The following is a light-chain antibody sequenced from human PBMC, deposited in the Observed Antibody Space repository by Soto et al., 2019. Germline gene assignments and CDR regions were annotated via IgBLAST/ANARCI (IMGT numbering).Light chain of an antibody. J-gene: IGKJ4*01. CDR3: QQYDSSPLT. CDR1: QSIRSSY. CDR2: GAS. V-gene: IGKV3-20*01. Sequence: EIVLTQSPGTLSLSPGESATISCRASQSIRSSYLAWYQQEPGQARRLLIYGASRRATDIPDRFSDSGSGTDLTLTISRLEPEDFVVYYCQQYDSSPLTFGGGTKVEIK.